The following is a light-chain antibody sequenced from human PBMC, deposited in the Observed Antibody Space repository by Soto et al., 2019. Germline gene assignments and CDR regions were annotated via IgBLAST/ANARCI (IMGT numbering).Light chain of an antibody. V-gene: IGKV3-15*01. Sequence: EIVMPHSPATLSVSPGEGATLSWKASQTVYNNLAWYQQRPGQPPRLLIYDASTMATGISSRFSVSGYGTEFTLTISSLQSEDFAVYFCQQCRNWPLSFGGGTKVEIK. CDR1: QTVYNN. J-gene: IGKJ4*01. CDR3: QQCRNWPLS. CDR2: DAS.